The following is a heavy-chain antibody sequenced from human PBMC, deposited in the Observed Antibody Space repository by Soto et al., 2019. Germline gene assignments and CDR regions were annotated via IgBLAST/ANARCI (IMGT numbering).Heavy chain of an antibody. CDR3: ASGPRGYCSGGSGPRFYSYYGMDV. CDR2: ISAYNGNT. D-gene: IGHD2-15*01. CDR1: GYTFTSYG. J-gene: IGHJ6*02. Sequence: QVQLVQSGAEVKKPGASVKVSCKASGYTFTSYGISWVRQAPGQGLEWMGWISAYNGNTNYAQKLQGRVTMTTDTPTSPACVERRSLRADDTAVYYCASGPRGYCSGGSGPRFYSYYGMDVWGQGTTVTVSS. V-gene: IGHV1-18*01.